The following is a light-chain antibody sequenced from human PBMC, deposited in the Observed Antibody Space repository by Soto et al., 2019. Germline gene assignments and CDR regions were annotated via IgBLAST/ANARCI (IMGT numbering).Light chain of an antibody. CDR3: QQYGNSPLVT. J-gene: IGKJ5*01. CDR1: QSVSSSY. Sequence: EIVLTQSPGTLSLSPGERATLSCRASQSVSSSYLAWYQQKPGQAPMLLIYGASSRATGSPDRYSGSGSGTDFTLTISRLEPEDFAVYYCQQYGNSPLVTFGQGTRREI. CDR2: GAS. V-gene: IGKV3-20*01.